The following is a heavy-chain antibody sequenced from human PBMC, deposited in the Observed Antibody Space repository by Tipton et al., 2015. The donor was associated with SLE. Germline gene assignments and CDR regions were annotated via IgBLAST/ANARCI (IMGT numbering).Heavy chain of an antibody. D-gene: IGHD3-3*01. Sequence: RSLRLSCAASGFTFSNYAMHWVRQAPGKGLEWVAVISYDGSNKYYADSVKGRFTISRDNSKNTLYLQMNSLRAEDTAMYYCARDTIPLSESGVAPLRFDYWGQGTLVTVSS. J-gene: IGHJ4*02. CDR1: GFTFSNYA. CDR2: ISYDGSNK. V-gene: IGHV3-30*04. CDR3: ARDTIPLSESGVAPLRFDY.